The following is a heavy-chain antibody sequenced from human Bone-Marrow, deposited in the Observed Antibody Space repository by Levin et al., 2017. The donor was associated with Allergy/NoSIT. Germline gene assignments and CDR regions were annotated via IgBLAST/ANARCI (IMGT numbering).Heavy chain of an antibody. J-gene: IGHJ6*02. CDR2: IHGDNGNT. Sequence: GASVKVSCKASGYTFINFAIYWLRQAPGQRLEWMGWIHGDNGNTKYSQNFQGRVTITRDIPATTAFMELSSLRSEDTAVYFCARGAYDNSGFYLYYYGMDVWGQGTTVTVSS. CDR1: GYTFINFA. V-gene: IGHV1-3*01. D-gene: IGHD3-22*01. CDR3: ARGAYDNSGFYLYYYGMDV.